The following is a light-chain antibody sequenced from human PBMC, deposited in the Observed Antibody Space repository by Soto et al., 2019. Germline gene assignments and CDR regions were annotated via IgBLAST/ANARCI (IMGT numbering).Light chain of an antibody. V-gene: IGKV3-11*01. J-gene: IGKJ1*01. CDR1: QSVSGY. CDR2: DVS. CDR3: QQRSNWPWT. Sequence: EIVLTQCPATLSLSPGERATLSCRASQSVSGYLAWYQQKPGQAPRLLIYDVSNRATGIPARFSGSGSRTDFTLTISSLEPEDFAVYYCQQRSNWPWTFGQGTKVEVK.